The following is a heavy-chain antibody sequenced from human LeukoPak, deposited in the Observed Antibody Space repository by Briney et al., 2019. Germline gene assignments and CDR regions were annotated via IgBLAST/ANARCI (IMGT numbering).Heavy chain of an antibody. J-gene: IGHJ3*02. CDR2: ISGSGGST. CDR1: GFTFSSYG. CDR3: AKDIAYDSSGGDAFDI. V-gene: IGHV3-23*01. Sequence: HPGGSLRLSCEASGFTFSSYGMSWVRQAPGKGLEWVSAISGSGGSTYYADSVKGRFTISRDNSKNTLYLQMNSLRAEDTAVYYCAKDIAYDSSGGDAFDIWGQGTMVTVSS. D-gene: IGHD3-22*01.